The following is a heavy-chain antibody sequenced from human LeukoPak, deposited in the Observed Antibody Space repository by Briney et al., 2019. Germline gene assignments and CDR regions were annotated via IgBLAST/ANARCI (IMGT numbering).Heavy chain of an antibody. CDR3: ARDLAPLRYCSGGSCFTQTLSGNYYYGMDV. Sequence: PGGSLRLSCAASGFTFSDYYISWIRQAPGKGLEWVSYISSSGSTIYYADSVKGRFTISRDNAKNSLYLQMNSLRAEDTAVYYCARDLAPLRYCSGGSCFTQTLSGNYYYGMDVWGQGTTVTVSS. J-gene: IGHJ6*02. V-gene: IGHV3-11*01. CDR1: GFTFSDYY. CDR2: ISSSGSTI. D-gene: IGHD2-15*01.